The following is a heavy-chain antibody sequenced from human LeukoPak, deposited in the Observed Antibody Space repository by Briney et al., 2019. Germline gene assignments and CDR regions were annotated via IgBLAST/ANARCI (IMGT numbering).Heavy chain of an antibody. J-gene: IGHJ6*03. CDR2: ISDSGDST. Sequence: GGSLRLSCAASGFTFSSYSMTWVRQTPGKGLEWVSGISDSGDSTYYADSVKGRFTISRDNSRNTLYLEMNSLRGEDAAVYSCARGGIPTGPYYYFYYMDVWGKGTAVTVSS. V-gene: IGHV3-23*01. CDR1: GFTFSSYS. CDR3: ARGGIPTGPYYYFYYMDV. D-gene: IGHD3-10*01.